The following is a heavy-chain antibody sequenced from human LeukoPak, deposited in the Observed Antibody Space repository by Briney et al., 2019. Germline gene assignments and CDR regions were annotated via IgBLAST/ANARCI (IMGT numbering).Heavy chain of an antibody. Sequence: PSETLSLTCFVYGGSFSGYYWSGIRQPPGKGVEWVGEINHIGCTNYNPSLKSRVTISVDTYKHQFCLRLSSVTAADTAVYYCARARGWYTRIPFDYWGQGTLVTVSS. CDR3: ARARGWYTRIPFDY. V-gene: IGHV4-34*01. CDR1: GGSFSGYY. J-gene: IGHJ4*02. D-gene: IGHD2-15*01. CDR2: INHIGCT.